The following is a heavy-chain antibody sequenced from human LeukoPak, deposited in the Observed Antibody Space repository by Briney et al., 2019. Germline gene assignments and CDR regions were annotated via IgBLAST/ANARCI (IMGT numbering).Heavy chain of an antibody. Sequence: GGSLRLSCAASGFTFSSYEMNWARQAPGKGLEWVSYISSSGSTIYYADSVKGRFTISRDNAKNSLYLQMNSLRAEDTAVYNCARPVKRGYSYGYGYWGQGTLVTVSS. J-gene: IGHJ4*02. V-gene: IGHV3-48*03. D-gene: IGHD5-18*01. CDR2: ISSSGSTI. CDR1: GFTFSSYE. CDR3: ARPVKRGYSYGYGY.